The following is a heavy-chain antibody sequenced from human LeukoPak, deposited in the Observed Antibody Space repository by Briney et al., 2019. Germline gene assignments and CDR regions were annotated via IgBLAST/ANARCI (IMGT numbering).Heavy chain of an antibody. Sequence: PGGSLRLSCAASGFTFSNYAMSWVRQAPGKGLEWVSGINGHGGSTNYADSVKGRFTISRDNSKNTLFLQMNGLRAEDTAVYYCAKAADYNYVWGSYFWGQGTLVTVSS. J-gene: IGHJ4*02. CDR1: GFTFSNYA. CDR3: AKAADYNYVWGSYF. CDR2: INGHGGST. D-gene: IGHD3-16*01. V-gene: IGHV3-23*01.